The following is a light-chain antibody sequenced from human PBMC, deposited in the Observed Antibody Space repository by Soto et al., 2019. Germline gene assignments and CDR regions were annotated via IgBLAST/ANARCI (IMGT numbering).Light chain of an antibody. CDR1: SSNIGAGYA. Sequence: QSVLTQPPSVSGAPGQRVTISCAGDSSNIGAGYAVHWYQQLPGTAPKLLIYGDTNRPSGVPDRFSGSKSGTSASLAITGLQAEDEADYYCQSHDGSLSHCVFGGGTKLTVL. CDR2: GDT. V-gene: IGLV1-40*01. CDR3: QSHDGSLSHCV. J-gene: IGLJ3*02.